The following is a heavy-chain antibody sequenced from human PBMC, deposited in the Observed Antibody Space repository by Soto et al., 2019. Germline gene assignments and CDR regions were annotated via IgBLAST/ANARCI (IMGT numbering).Heavy chain of an antibody. J-gene: IGHJ4*02. Sequence: XEALSRPWAVACGSSSPRYWSWIRQSPGKGLEWIGCVYYNGSTDYNPSLKSRDSTSVDTYKNQFALKLRSVTAPDTAVYYCARAMDSFSSGYYWGAYFEYWGEGALVTVSS. CDR2: VYYNGST. V-gene: IGHV4-59*11. CDR3: ARAMDSFSSGYYWGAYFEY. D-gene: IGHD3-22*01. CDR1: CGSSSPRY.